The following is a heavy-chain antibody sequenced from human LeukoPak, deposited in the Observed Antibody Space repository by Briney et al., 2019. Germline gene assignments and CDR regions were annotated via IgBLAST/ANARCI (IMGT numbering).Heavy chain of an antibody. Sequence: PSETLSLTCTVSGGSISSYYWSWIRQPPGKGLEWIGYIYYSGSTNYNPSLKSRVTISVDTSKNQFSLKLSSVTAADTAVYYCAYYGELYYFDYWGQGTLVTVSS. CDR1: GGSISSYY. D-gene: IGHD3-10*01. J-gene: IGHJ4*02. CDR3: AYYGELYYFDY. CDR2: IYYSGST. V-gene: IGHV4-59*01.